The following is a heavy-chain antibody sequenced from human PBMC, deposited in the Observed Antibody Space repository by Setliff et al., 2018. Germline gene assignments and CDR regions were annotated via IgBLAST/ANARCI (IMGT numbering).Heavy chain of an antibody. CDR2: ISYDGGNI. CDR3: ANGWGYYYDSSGYYSDAFDI. J-gene: IGHJ3*02. V-gene: IGHV3-30-3*01. D-gene: IGHD3-22*01. CDR1: GFIFSNYA. Sequence: GGSLRLSCAASGFIFSNYAMNWVRQAPGKGLEWVAIISYDGGNIYYADSVKGRFTISRDNSKNTLYLQMNSLRAEDTAVYYCANGWGYYYDSSGYYSDAFDIWGQGTMVTVSS.